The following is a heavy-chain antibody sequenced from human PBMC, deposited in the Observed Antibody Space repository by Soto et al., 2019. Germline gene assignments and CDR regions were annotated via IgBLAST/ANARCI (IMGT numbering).Heavy chain of an antibody. D-gene: IGHD2-8*01. V-gene: IGHV1-69*13. CDR1: GGTFSSYA. CDR2: IIPIFGTA. J-gene: IGHJ4*02. CDR3: ARAGYCTNGVCYSSPY. Sequence: SVKVSCKASGGTFSSYAISWVRQAPGQGLEWMGGIIPIFGTANYAQKFQGRVTITADESTSTAYMELSSLRSEDTAVYYCARAGYCTNGVCYSSPYWGQGTLVTVSS.